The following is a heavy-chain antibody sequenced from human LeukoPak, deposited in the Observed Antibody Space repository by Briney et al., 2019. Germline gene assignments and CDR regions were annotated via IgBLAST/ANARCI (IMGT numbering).Heavy chain of an antibody. D-gene: IGHD6-6*01. CDR2: IDHSGTT. J-gene: IGHJ4*02. Sequence: PSETLSLTCTVPGGSISSGNDYRGWIRQPPGKGLEWIGTIDHSGTTNYNPSPKSRVTISADTSKDQLSLTLTSVTAVDTAIYYCVRDRGSSFWFYYWGQGTLVIVSS. V-gene: IGHV4-39*07. CDR3: VRDRGSSFWFYY. CDR1: GGSISSGNDY.